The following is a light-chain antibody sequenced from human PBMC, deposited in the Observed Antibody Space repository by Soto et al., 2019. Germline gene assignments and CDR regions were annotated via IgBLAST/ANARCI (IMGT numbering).Light chain of an antibody. CDR2: DAS. J-gene: IGKJ5*01. CDR3: QQRSDWPLT. CDR1: QSISSW. Sequence: DIQMTQSPSTLSASVGDIVTITFRASQSISSWLAWYQQKPGKAPKLLIYDASSLESGVPSRFSGSGSGTEFTLTISSLEPEDFAVYYCQQRSDWPLTFGPGTRLEIK. V-gene: IGKV1-5*01.